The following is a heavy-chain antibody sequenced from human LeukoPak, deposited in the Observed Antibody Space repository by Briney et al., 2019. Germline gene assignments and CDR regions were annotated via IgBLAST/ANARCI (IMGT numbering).Heavy chain of an antibody. Sequence: PSGTLSLTCTVSGGSIISFYWSWIRQPPGKGLEWIGYIYYSGSTNYNPSLKSRVSISVDTSKNQFSLNLSSVTAADTAVYYCARDGYGDRNFDYWGQGTLVTVSS. V-gene: IGHV4-59*01. D-gene: IGHD4-17*01. CDR2: IYYSGST. CDR3: ARDGYGDRNFDY. J-gene: IGHJ4*02. CDR1: GGSIISFY.